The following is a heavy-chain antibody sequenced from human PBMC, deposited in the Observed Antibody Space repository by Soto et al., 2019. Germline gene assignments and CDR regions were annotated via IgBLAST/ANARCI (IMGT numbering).Heavy chain of an antibody. CDR1: GGSFSSYY. J-gene: IGHJ5*02. CDR2: IYYSGST. D-gene: IGHD6-6*01. CDR3: ARHSIVPPRNWFDP. Sequence: SETLSLTCAVYGGSFSSYYWGWIRQPPGKGLEWIGSIYYSGSTYYNPSLKSRVTISVDTSKNQFSLKLSSVTAADTAVYYCARHSIVPPRNWFDPWGQGTLVTVSS. V-gene: IGHV4-39*01.